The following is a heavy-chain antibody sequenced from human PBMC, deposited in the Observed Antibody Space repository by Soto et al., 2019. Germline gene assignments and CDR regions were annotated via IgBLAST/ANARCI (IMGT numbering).Heavy chain of an antibody. Sequence: GASVKVSCKASGYTFTSYAMHWVRQAPGQRLEWMGWINAGNGNTKYSQKFQGRVTITRDTSASTAYMELRSLRSDDTAVYYCARAPGGDSSGYYVFDDWGQGTLVTVSS. CDR2: INAGNGNT. CDR3: ARAPGGDSSGYYVFDD. J-gene: IGHJ4*02. V-gene: IGHV1-3*01. CDR1: GYTFTSYA. D-gene: IGHD3-22*01.